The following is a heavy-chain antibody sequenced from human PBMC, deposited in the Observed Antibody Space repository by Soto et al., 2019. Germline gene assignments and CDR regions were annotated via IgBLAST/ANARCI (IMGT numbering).Heavy chain of an antibody. Sequence: GGSLRLSCSASGFTLSMHSMHWVRQTPGKALEYVSAISRDGRSKLYADSVRGRFTISRDNAKNTLYLQMNSLRAEDTAVYYCARGIAAAGTDYWGQGTPVTVSS. D-gene: IGHD6-13*01. J-gene: IGHJ4*02. CDR3: ARGIAAAGTDY. CDR2: ISRDGRSK. CDR1: GFTLSMHS. V-gene: IGHV3-64*04.